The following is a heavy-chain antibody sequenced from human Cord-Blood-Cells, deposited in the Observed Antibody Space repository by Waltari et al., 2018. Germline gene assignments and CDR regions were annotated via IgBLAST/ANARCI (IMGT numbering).Heavy chain of an antibody. CDR3: ARLGYCTNGVCYTNWFDP. D-gene: IGHD2-8*01. Sequence: QLQLQESGPGLVKPSETLSLTCTVSGGSISSSSYYWGWIRQPPGTGLEWIGSIYYSGSTYYNPSLKSRVTISVDTSKNQFSLKLSSVTAADTAVYYCARLGYCTNGVCYTNWFDPWGQGTLVTVSS. CDR1: GGSISSSSYY. V-gene: IGHV4-39*01. J-gene: IGHJ5*02. CDR2: IYYSGST.